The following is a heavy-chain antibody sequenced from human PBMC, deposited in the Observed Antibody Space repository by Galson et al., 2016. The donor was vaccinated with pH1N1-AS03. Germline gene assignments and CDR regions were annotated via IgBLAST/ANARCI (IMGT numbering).Heavy chain of an antibody. V-gene: IGHV4-61*01. CDR2: IYYSGTT. Sequence: SETLSLTCSVSGAPITSGSHYWTWIRQLPGKGLEWIGYIYYSGTTKFNPSLATRVTMSVDRSKSQFSLNLMSVTAADTAVYCCARDGQLWPHYYPLDVWGQGTTVTVSS. CDR3: ARDGQLWPHYYPLDV. CDR1: GAPITSGSHY. J-gene: IGHJ6*02. D-gene: IGHD3-22*01.